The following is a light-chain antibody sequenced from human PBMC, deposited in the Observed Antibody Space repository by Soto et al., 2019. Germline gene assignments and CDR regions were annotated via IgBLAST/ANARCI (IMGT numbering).Light chain of an antibody. CDR2: DAS. V-gene: IGKV1-5*01. CDR1: QSISSW. Sequence: DVQTTQSPSTLSASVGDRVTITCRASQSISSWLAWYQQKPGKAPKLLIYDASSLEGGVPSKFSGSGSGTEFTLTISNLQPDDFGSYYCQQYSSYWTFGQGTKVDI. J-gene: IGKJ1*01. CDR3: QQYSSYWT.